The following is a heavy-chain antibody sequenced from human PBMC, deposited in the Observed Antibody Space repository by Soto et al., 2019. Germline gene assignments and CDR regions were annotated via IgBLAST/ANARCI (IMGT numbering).Heavy chain of an antibody. V-gene: IGHV3-48*01. CDR1: GFTFGTYS. Sequence: GGSLRLSCVASGFTFGTYSMNWVRQAPGKGLEWVSYISSSSYTILYADSVKGRFTISRDNAKNSLYLQMNSLRGEDTAVYYCVRENYYYGMDVWGQGTAVTVSS. J-gene: IGHJ6*02. CDR2: ISSSSYTI. CDR3: VRENYYYGMDV.